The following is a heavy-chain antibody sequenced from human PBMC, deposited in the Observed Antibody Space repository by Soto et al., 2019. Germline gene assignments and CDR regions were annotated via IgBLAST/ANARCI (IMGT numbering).Heavy chain of an antibody. CDR2: ISYDGSNK. Sequence: GGSLRLSCAASGFTFSIYTMSWVRQAPGKGLEWVAVISYDGSNKYYADSVKGRFTISRDNSKNTLYLQMNSLRAEDTAVYYCAKVSGPPFVYWGQGTLVTVSS. CDR3: AKVSGPPFVY. CDR1: GFTFSIYT. V-gene: IGHV3-30*18. J-gene: IGHJ4*02.